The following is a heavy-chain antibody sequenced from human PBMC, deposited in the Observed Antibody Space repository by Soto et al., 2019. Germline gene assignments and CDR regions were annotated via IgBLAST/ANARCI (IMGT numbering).Heavy chain of an antibody. Sequence: PWESLKISCNGSGYSFTRCSLGWERQMPGKGLEWMGIIYPGDSDTRYSPSFQGQVTISADKSISTAYLQWSSLKASDTAMYYCTRFLVRGVILTWFDPWGQGTLVTVSS. CDR2: IYPGDSDT. V-gene: IGHV5-51*01. CDR1: GYSFTRCS. D-gene: IGHD3-10*01. CDR3: TRFLVRGVILTWFDP. J-gene: IGHJ5*02.